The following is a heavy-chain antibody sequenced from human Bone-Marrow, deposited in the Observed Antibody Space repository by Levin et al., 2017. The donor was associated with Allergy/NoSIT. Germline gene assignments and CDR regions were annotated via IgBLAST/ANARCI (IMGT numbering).Heavy chain of an antibody. Sequence: PGGSLRLSCAASGFTFSSYWMSWVRQAPGKGLEWVANIKQDGSEKYYVDSVKGRFTISRDNAKNSLYLQMNSLRAEDTAVYYCASPGADSSSWYPPYYYYGMDVWGQGTTVTVSS. J-gene: IGHJ6*02. CDR2: IKQDGSEK. CDR3: ASPGADSSSWYPPYYYYGMDV. CDR1: GFTFSSYW. D-gene: IGHD6-13*01. V-gene: IGHV3-7*01.